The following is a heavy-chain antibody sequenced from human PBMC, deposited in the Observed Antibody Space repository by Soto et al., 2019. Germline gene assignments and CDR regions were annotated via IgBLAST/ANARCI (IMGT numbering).Heavy chain of an antibody. V-gene: IGHV4-59*08. CDR1: GGSMSSHH. Sequence: SETLSLTCSVSGGSMSSHHWSWIRQPPGKGLELIGYIHDSGRTNYNPSLKGRVTISVDTSSSQFSLKLTSVTTADTAVYFCARHDILTGRHDKFDLWGQGTLVTVSS. D-gene: IGHD3-9*01. CDR2: IHDSGRT. J-gene: IGHJ5*02. CDR3: ARHDILTGRHDKFDL.